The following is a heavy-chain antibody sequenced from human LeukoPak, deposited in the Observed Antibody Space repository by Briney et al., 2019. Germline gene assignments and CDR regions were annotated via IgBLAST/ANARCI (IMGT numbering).Heavy chain of an antibody. D-gene: IGHD3-16*01. CDR1: GFSFSSYW. CDR2: IKQDGSAI. V-gene: IGHV3-7*05. CDR3: ARNRGAGGGYFDY. Sequence: PGGSLRLSCAASGFSFSSYWMGWVRRAPGKGLEWVANIKQDGSAISYVDSVKGRFTTSRDNAKNSLYLQMNSLRAEDTAVYYCARNRGAGGGYFDYWGQGALVTVSS. J-gene: IGHJ4*02.